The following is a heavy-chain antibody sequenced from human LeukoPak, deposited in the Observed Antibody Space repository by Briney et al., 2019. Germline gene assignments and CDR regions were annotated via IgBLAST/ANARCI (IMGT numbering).Heavy chain of an antibody. CDR3: AVGTSCPVR. V-gene: IGHV3-23*01. CDR2: ISGSGGST. Sequence: GGSLRLSCAGSGFDWMNWVRQAPGKGLEWVSAISGSGGSTYYADSVKGRFTISRDNSKNTLYLQMNSLRAEDTAVYYCAVGTSCPVRWGQGTLVTVSS. J-gene: IGHJ4*02. CDR1: GFDW. D-gene: IGHD2-2*01.